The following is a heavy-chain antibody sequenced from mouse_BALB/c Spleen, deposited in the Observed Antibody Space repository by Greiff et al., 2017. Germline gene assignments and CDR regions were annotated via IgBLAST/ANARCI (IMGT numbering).Heavy chain of an antibody. CDR2: IDPSDSET. V-gene: IGHV1S126*01. CDR1: GYSFTSYW. D-gene: IGHD1-1*01. Sequence: QVQLKQSGPQLVRPGASVKISCKASGYSFTSYWMHWVKQRPGQGLEWIGMIDPSDSETRLNQKFKDKATLTVDKSSSTAYMQLSSPTSEDSAVYYCASQVLYGSSYGWYFDVWGAGTTVTVSS. CDR3: ASQVLYGSSYGWYFDV. J-gene: IGHJ1*01.